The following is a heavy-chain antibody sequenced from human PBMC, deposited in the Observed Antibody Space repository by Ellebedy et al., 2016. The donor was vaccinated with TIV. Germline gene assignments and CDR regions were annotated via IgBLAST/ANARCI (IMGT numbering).Heavy chain of an antibody. V-gene: IGHV4-59*03. CDR2: VQNSGGT. D-gene: IGHD3/OR15-3a*01. J-gene: IGHJ4*02. CDR3: ESRGY. Sequence: SETLSLTXTVSGGSISDYYWSWFRQPPGRAPEWIGYVQNSGGTNYNPSLKNRVTISLDTSKNQFSLDLTSVTAADTAVYYCESRGYWGQGTLVTVSS. CDR1: GGSISDYY.